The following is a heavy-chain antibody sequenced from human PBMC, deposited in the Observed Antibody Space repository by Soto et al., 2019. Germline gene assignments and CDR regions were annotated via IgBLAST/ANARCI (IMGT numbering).Heavy chain of an antibody. V-gene: IGHV1-69*13. J-gene: IGHJ4*02. D-gene: IGHD3-10*01. CDR1: GGTFSCYA. Sequence: ASVKVSCKASGGTFSCYAISWVRQAPGQGLEWMGGIIPIFGTANYAQKFQGRVTITADESTSTAYMELSSLRPEDTAVYYCARVRYYVSGSYYYFDYWGQGTLVTVSS. CDR3: ARVRYYVSGSYYYFDY. CDR2: IIPIFGTA.